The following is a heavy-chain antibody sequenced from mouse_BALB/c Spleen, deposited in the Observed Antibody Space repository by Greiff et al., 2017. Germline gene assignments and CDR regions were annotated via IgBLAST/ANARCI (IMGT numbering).Heavy chain of an antibody. CDR2: IYPGDGDT. CDR3: ARQTYYANYFDY. D-gene: IGHD2-10*01. J-gene: IGHJ2*01. V-gene: IGHV1-87*01. CDR1: GYTFTSYW. Sequence: VQLVESGAELARPGASVKLSCKASGYTFTSYWMQWVKQRPGQGLEWIGAIYPGDGDTRYTQKFKGKATLTADKSSSTAYMQLSSLASEDSAVYYCARQTYYANYFDYWGQGTTLTVSS.